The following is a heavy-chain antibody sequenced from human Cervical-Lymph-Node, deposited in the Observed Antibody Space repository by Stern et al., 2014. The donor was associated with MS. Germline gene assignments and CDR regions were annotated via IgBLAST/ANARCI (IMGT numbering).Heavy chain of an antibody. V-gene: IGHV1-3*04. CDR3: ARTGTVVTSGYYYGMDV. J-gene: IGHJ6*02. D-gene: IGHD4-23*01. CDR2: IKTGNGNR. Sequence: VQLLQSGAEVKKPGASVKVSCKTAGYNFTDYGIIWVRQAPGQRLEWMGWIKTGNGNRRYSQKIQGRVTITRDTSASTAYMELSSLRSEDTAVYYCARTGTVVTSGYYYGMDVWGQGTTVTVSS. CDR1: GYNFTDYG.